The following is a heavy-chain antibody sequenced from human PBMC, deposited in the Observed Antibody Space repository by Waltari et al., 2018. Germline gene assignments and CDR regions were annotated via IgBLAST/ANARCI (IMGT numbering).Heavy chain of an antibody. V-gene: IGHV3-23*03. CDR1: GFHFSSYA. D-gene: IGHD6-19*01. J-gene: IGHJ3*02. Sequence: EVQLLESGGGLVQPGGSLRLSCAASGFHFSSYAMSWVRQAPGKGLEWVSVSYSGGSTYYADSVKGRFTISRDNSKNTLYLQMNSLRAEDTAVYYCARCGWYGDDAFDIWGQGTMVTVSS. CDR2: SYSGGST. CDR3: ARCGWYGDDAFDI.